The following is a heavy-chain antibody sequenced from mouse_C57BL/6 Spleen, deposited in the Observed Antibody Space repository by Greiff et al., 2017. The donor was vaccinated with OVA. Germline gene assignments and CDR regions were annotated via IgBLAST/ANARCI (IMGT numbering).Heavy chain of an antibody. CDR3: ARGFYDGYGD. Sequence: QVQLQQPGAELVRPGSSVKLSCKASGYTFTSYWMAWVKQRPGQGLEWIGNIYPSDSETHYNQKFKDKATLTVDKSSSTAYMQLSSLTSEDSAVYYCARGFYDGYGDWGKGTTLTVSS. CDR2: IYPSDSET. V-gene: IGHV1-61*01. D-gene: IGHD2-3*01. J-gene: IGHJ2*01. CDR1: GYTFTSYW.